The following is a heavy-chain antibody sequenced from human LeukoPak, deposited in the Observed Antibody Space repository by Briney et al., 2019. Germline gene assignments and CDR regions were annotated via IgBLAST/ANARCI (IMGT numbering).Heavy chain of an antibody. CDR3: APTPPEDYDDSGYFDY. D-gene: IGHD3-22*01. V-gene: IGHV1-2*02. CDR2: INPNSGGT. CDR1: GYTFTAYY. J-gene: IGHJ4*02. Sequence: EASVKVSCKASGYTFTAYYVHWVRQAPGQGLEWMGWINPNSGGTKYAQKLQGRVTMTRDTSISTAYMELTRLRSDDTAMYYCAPTPPEDYDDSGYFDYWGQGTLVTVSS.